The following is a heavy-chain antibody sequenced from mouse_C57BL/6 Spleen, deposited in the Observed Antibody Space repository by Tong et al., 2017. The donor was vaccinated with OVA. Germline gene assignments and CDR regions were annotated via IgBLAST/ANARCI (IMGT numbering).Heavy chain of an antibody. Sequence: EVQLQESGPGMVKPGASVKLSCKASGYTFTEYTIHWVKQRSGQGLEWIGDINPNNGGTSYNQKFKGKATLTVDKSSSTAYMELRSLTSEDSAVYYCARGGNYWYFDVWGTGTTVTVSS. CDR3: ARGGNYWYFDV. CDR2: INPNNGGT. J-gene: IGHJ1*03. CDR1: GYTFTEYT. D-gene: IGHD2-1*01. V-gene: IGHV1-34*01.